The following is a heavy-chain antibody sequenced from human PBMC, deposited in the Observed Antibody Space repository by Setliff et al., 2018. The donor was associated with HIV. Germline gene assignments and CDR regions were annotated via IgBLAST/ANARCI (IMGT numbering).Heavy chain of an antibody. V-gene: IGHV4-34*01. Sequence: PSETLSLTCAVYGGAFNGYYWTWIRQSPGRGLEWIGEINHKGVTNYSPSLMRRATISAETSKNQFSLRLSSVTAADTALYYCAAPRGMTTIFDFWGQGTLVTVSS. J-gene: IGHJ5*01. CDR2: INHKGVT. CDR1: GGAFNGYY. CDR3: AAPRGMTTIFDF. D-gene: IGHD4-4*01.